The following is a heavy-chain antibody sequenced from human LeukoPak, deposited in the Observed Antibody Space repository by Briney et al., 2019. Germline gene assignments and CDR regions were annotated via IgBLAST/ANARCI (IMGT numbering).Heavy chain of an antibody. J-gene: IGHJ4*02. D-gene: IGHD6-13*01. CDR3: ARAGSSWYSLLDN. Sequence: ASVKVSCKASGYTFTSYGISWVRQAPGQGLEWMGWISTYNGNTNYAQNLQGRVTMTTDTCTSTAYMELRSLRSDDTAVYYCARAGSSWYSLLDNWGQGTLVTVSS. CDR1: GYTFTSYG. V-gene: IGHV1-18*01. CDR2: ISTYNGNT.